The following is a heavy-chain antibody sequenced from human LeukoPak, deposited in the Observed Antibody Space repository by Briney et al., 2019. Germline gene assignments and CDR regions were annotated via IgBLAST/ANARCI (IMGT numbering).Heavy chain of an antibody. D-gene: IGHD1-1*01. V-gene: IGHV4-38-2*02. CDR1: GYSISSGYY. Sequence: PSETLSLTCNVSGYSISSGYYWGWIRQPPGNGLEWIGSFYPSGSTYYNPSLKSRVTISVDPSQNQFSLRLSSVTASDTAVYYCAIGDWQYINNWSNWCDPWGQGTLVTVSS. CDR3: AIGDWQYINNWSNWCDP. J-gene: IGHJ5*02. CDR2: FYPSGST.